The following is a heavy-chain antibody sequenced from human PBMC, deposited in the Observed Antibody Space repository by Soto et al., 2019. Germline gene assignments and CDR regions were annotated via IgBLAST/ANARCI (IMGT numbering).Heavy chain of an antibody. V-gene: IGHV3-11*01. CDR3: AREGYIVVVPAAIDY. D-gene: IGHD2-2*01. CDR2: ISSSGSTI. CDR1: GFTFSDYY. J-gene: IGHJ4*02. Sequence: GGSLRLSCAASGFTFSDYYMSWIRQAPGKGLEWVSYISSSGSTIYYADSVKGRFTISRDNAKNSLYLQMNSLRAEDTAVYYCAREGYIVVVPAAIDYWGPGTLVTVSS.